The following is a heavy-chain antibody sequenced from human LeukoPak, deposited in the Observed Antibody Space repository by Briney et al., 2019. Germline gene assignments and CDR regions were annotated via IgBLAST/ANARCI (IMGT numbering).Heavy chain of an antibody. V-gene: IGHV3-66*01. D-gene: IGHD3-10*02. CDR3: AELGITMIGGV. Sequence: GGSLRLSCAASVISVSSNYMNWVRQAPGQGLEWVSVIYSGGSTYYADSVKGRFTISRDNAKNSLYLQMNSLRAEDTAVYYCAELGITMIGGVWGKGTTVTISS. CDR2: IYSGGST. J-gene: IGHJ6*04. CDR1: VISVSSNY.